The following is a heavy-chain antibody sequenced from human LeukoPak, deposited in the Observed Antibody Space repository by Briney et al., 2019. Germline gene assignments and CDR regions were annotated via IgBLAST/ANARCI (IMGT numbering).Heavy chain of an antibody. V-gene: IGHV4-59*01. CDR1: GGSISRYY. D-gene: IGHD4-17*01. Sequence: KPSETLSLTCTASGGSISRYYWSRIRQPPGKGLEWVGYVYYSGRTNYNPSLKSRVTISVDTSKNQFSLKLSSVTAAVTAVYYCARAAYGDLDYWGQGTLVTVSS. CDR2: VYYSGRT. J-gene: IGHJ4*02. CDR3: ARAAYGDLDY.